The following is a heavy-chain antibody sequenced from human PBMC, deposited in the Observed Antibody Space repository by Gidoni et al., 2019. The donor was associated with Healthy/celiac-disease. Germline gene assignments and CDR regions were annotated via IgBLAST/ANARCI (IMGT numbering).Heavy chain of an antibody. D-gene: IGHD1-26*01. CDR1: GFTVSSHY. V-gene: IGHV3-53*01. CDR2: IYSGGST. CDR3: ARVSGSSRNYYYYGMDV. Sequence: EVQLVESGGGLIQPGGSLSLPCAASGFTVSSHYVSWVRQAPGKGLEWVSVIYSGGSTYYADSVKGRFTISRDNSKNTLYLQMNSLRAEDTAVYYCARVSGSSRNYYYYGMDVWGQGTTVTVSS. J-gene: IGHJ6*02.